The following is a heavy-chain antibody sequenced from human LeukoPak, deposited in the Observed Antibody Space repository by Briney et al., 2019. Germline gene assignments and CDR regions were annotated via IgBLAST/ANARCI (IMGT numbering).Heavy chain of an antibody. Sequence: PGGSLRLSCAASGFPFSTSWMHWVRQAPGKGLEWVAVISYDGSNKYYADSVKGRFTISRDNSKNTLYRQMNSLRAEDTAVYYCARDPSAYCGGDCYSFDYWGQGTLVTVSS. CDR2: ISYDGSNK. CDR3: ARDPSAYCGGDCYSFDY. D-gene: IGHD2-21*02. J-gene: IGHJ4*02. V-gene: IGHV3-30*03. CDR1: GFPFSTSW.